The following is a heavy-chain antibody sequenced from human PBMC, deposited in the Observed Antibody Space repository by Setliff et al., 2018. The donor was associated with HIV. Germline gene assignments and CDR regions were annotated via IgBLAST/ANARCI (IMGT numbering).Heavy chain of an antibody. CDR3: ATAKEVWLAEGDFDY. Sequence: GASVKVSCKVSGYTLSELSMHWVRQAPGRGLEWMGRFDPEDGDTIYAQKFQGRVTMTEDTSADTAYMELSSLRSEYTAVYYCATAKEVWLAEGDFDYWGQGTRVTVSS. V-gene: IGHV1-24*01. D-gene: IGHD6-19*01. J-gene: IGHJ4*02. CDR2: FDPEDGDT. CDR1: GYTLSELS.